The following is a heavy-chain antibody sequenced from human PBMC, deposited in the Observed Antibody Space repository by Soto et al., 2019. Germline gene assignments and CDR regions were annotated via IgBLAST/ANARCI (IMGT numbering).Heavy chain of an antibody. CDR3: ARLGGYYQALDS. J-gene: IGHJ4*02. CDR1: GGSTSDNY. CDR2: IYYSGST. Sequence: SETLSLTCSVSGGSTSDNYWSWIRQPPGKGLEWIGYIYYSGSTNYNPSLKSRVTISVDTSRNQFSLRLTSVTAADTAVYYCARLGGYYQALDSWGQGTLVTVS. D-gene: IGHD3-3*01. V-gene: IGHV4-59*08.